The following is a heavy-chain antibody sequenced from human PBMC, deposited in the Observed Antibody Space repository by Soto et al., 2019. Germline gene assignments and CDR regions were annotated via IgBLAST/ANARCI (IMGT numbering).Heavy chain of an antibody. D-gene: IGHD6-13*01. Sequence: SATVSLTCTVSGGSMSGSFWSWIRQPPGKGLEWIGYIYYSGNTDYNPSLKSRVTISVDTSKNQFSLKLSSVTAADTAVYYCARGAGYSSSWPFDPWGQGTLVTVS. CDR3: ARGAGYSSSWPFDP. CDR1: GGSMSGSF. J-gene: IGHJ5*02. CDR2: IYYSGNT. V-gene: IGHV4-59*01.